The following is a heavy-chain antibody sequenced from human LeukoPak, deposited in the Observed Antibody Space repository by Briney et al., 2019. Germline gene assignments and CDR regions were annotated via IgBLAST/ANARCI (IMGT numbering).Heavy chain of an antibody. V-gene: IGHV1-2*02. D-gene: IGHD3-22*01. Sequence: ASVKVSCKASGYTFTSYGISWVRQAPGQGLEWMGWINPNSGGTNYAQKFQGRVTMTWDTSISTAYMELSSLRSDDTAVYYCTSDTYYYDSTGLGHWFDPWGQGTLVTVSS. CDR1: GYTFTSYG. CDR3: TSDTYYYDSTGLGHWFDP. CDR2: INPNSGGT. J-gene: IGHJ5*02.